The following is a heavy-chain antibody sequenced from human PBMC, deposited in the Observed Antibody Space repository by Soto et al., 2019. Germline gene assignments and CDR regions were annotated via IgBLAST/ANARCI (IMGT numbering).Heavy chain of an antibody. J-gene: IGHJ4*02. CDR2: ISGSGGST. CDR3: AKDRGYYWWASPYSSGWPVDY. V-gene: IGHV3-23*01. D-gene: IGHD6-19*01. CDR1: GFTFSSYA. Sequence: GGSLRLSCAASGFTFSSYAMSWVRQAPGKGLEWVSAISGSGGSTYYADSVKGRFTISRDNSKNTLYLQMNSRRAEDTAVYYCAKDRGYYWWASPYSSGWPVDYWGQGTLVTVSS.